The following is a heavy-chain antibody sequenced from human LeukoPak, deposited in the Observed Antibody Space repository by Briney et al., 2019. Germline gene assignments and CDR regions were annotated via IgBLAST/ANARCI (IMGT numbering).Heavy chain of an antibody. Sequence: GASVKVSCKASGYTFTGYYMHWVRQAPGQGFEWMGRINPNSGGTNYAQKFQGRVTMTRDTSISTAYMELSRLRSDDTAVYYCAREVGATRGFDYWGQGTLVTVSS. CDR3: AREVGATRGFDY. CDR2: INPNSGGT. CDR1: GYTFTGYY. D-gene: IGHD1-26*01. V-gene: IGHV1-2*06. J-gene: IGHJ4*02.